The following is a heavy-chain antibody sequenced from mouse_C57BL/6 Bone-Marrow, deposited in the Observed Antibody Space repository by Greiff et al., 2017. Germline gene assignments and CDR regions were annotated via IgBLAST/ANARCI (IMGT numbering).Heavy chain of an antibody. CDR1: GFTFSSYA. CDR2: ISDGGSYT. V-gene: IGHV5-4*01. Sequence: EVQLVESGGGLVKPGGSLKLSCAASGFTFSSYAMSWVRQTPEKRLEWVATISDGGSYTYYPDNVKGRFTISRDNAKNNLYLQISHLKSEDTAMYYCASLGGFAYWGQGTLVTVSA. CDR3: ASLGGFAY. J-gene: IGHJ3*01. D-gene: IGHD4-1*01.